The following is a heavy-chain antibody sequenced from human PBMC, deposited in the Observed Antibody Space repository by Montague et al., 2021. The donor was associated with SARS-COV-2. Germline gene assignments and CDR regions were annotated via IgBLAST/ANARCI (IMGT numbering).Heavy chain of an antibody. J-gene: IGHJ4*02. CDR1: GGSISNYY. CDR3: ARWDPQTLTLIGLRGKSASDY. V-gene: IGHV4-59*12. Sequence: SETLSLTCTVSGGSISNYYWNWIRQPPGKGLEWIGYIYYSGNTNYNPSLKGRVTMPLDTSKSQFSLKLSSVTAADTGVYYCARWDPQTLTLIGLRGKSASDYWGQGTLVTVSS. D-gene: IGHD4-23*01. CDR2: IYYSGNT.